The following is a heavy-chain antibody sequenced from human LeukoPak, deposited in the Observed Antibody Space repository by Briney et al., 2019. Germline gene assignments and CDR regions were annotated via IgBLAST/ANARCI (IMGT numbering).Heavy chain of an antibody. V-gene: IGHV3-13*01. CDR3: ARALNVGGAHDAFDI. J-gene: IGHJ3*02. CDR1: GFTYSSYD. Sequence: RGSLRLSCAASGFTYSSYDMQCGRQTTPKGLECVSTISIAVDTDYQGSVKGRYTISRENAKNSLYLQMNSLRAGDTAVYYCARALNVGGAHDAFDIWGQGTMVTVSS. CDR2: ISIAVDT. D-gene: IGHD2-21*01.